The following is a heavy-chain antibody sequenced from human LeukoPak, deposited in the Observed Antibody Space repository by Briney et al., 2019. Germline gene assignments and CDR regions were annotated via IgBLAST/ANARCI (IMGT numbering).Heavy chain of an antibody. CDR2: IYYSGST. CDR3: ARGSWDGYNSYYFDY. D-gene: IGHD5-24*01. V-gene: IGHV4-59*11. CDR1: GGSLSSHY. Sequence: SETLSLTCTVSGGSLSSHYWSWIRQPPGKGLGWIGYIYYSGSTNYNPSLKSRVTISVDTSKNQFSLKLSSVTAADTAVYYCARGSWDGYNSYYFDYWGQGTLVTVSS. J-gene: IGHJ4*02.